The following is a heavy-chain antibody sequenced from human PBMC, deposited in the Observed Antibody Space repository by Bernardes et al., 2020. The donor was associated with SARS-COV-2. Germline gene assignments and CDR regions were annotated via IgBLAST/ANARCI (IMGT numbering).Heavy chain of an antibody. V-gene: IGHV3-7*03. Sequence: SLRLSFAATRFTFNSYWMSWVRQAPGKGLEWVAKIKPDGSEKYYVESVKGRFTISRDNAKNSLYLQMNSLRAEDTAVYYCARDGPDTSGYYRTDNYYGMDVWGQGTTVTVSS. CDR1: RFTFNSYW. CDR2: IKPDGSEK. CDR3: ARDGPDTSGYYRTDNYYGMDV. J-gene: IGHJ6*02. D-gene: IGHD3-22*01.